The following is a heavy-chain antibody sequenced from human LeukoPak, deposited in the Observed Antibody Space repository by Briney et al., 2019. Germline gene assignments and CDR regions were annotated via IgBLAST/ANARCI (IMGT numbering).Heavy chain of an antibody. CDR2: INHSGST. D-gene: IGHD6-13*01. V-gene: IGHV4-34*01. CDR3: ARGRRNFIIAAAAGGSFDI. Sequence: GSLRLSCAASGFTFSSYSMNWVRQAPGKGLEWIGEINHSGSTNYNPSLKSRVTISVDTSKNQFSLKLSSVTAADTAVYYCARGRRNFIIAAAAGGSFDIWGQGTMVTVSS. CDR1: GFTFSSYS. J-gene: IGHJ3*02.